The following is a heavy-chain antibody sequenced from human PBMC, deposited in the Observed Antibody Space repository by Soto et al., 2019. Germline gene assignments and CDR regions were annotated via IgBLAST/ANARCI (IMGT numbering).Heavy chain of an antibody. CDR2: FDPEDGET. Sequence: SVKVSCKVSGCTLTELCIHWVRQAPGKGLEWMGGFDPEDGETIYAQKFQGRVTMTEDTSTDTAYMELSSLRSEDTAVYYCATADCSGGSCYVSEHWFDPWG. J-gene: IGHJ5*02. D-gene: IGHD2-15*01. CDR3: ATADCSGGSCYVSEHWFDP. CDR1: GCTLTELC. V-gene: IGHV1-24*01.